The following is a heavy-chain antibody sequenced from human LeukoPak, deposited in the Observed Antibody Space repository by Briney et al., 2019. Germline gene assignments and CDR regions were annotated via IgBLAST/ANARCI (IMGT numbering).Heavy chain of an antibody. J-gene: IGHJ4*02. D-gene: IGHD3-22*01. CDR2: IYYSGST. CDR1: GGSISSYY. V-gene: IGHV4-59*08. Sequence: PSETLSLTCTVSGGSISSYYWSWIRQPPGKGLEWIGYIYYSGSTNYNPSLKSRVTISVDTSKNQFSLKLSSVTAADTAVYYCARHRKTYHYDSSGYYYFDYWGQGTLVTVSS. CDR3: ARHRKTYHYDSSGYYYFDY.